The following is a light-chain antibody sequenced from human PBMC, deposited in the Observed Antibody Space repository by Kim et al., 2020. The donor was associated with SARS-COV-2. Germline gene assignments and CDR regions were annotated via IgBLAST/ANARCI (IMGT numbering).Light chain of an antibody. Sequence: SYELTQPLSVSVALGQTAKITCGGNNIRRKNVNWYQQKAGQAPVLVIYRDSNRPSGIRERFSGSNSGSTATLTISRAQAGDEADYYCQVWDSFTWVFGGGTKLTVL. CDR2: RDS. CDR1: NIRRKN. V-gene: IGLV3-9*01. CDR3: QVWDSFTWV. J-gene: IGLJ3*02.